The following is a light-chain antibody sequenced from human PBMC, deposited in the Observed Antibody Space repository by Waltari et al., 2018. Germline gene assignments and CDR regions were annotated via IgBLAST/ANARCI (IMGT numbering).Light chain of an antibody. Sequence: QSALTQPASVSGSPGQSITISCTGTSSDVGSYNLVSWYQQHPGKAPKLMIYEGSKRPSGVSNRFSGSKSGHTASLTNSGLQAEDEADYFCSSYAGSSTLYVFGTGTKVTVL. CDR3: SSYAGSSTLYV. J-gene: IGLJ1*01. CDR2: EGS. V-gene: IGLV2-23*01. CDR1: SSDVGSYNL.